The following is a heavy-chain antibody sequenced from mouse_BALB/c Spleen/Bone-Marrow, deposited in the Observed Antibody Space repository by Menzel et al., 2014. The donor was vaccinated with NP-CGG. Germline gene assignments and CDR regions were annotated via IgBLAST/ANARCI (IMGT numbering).Heavy chain of an antibody. CDR2: IYPGSGST. D-gene: IGHD2-1*01. CDR3: ARLDGNYRYAMDY. J-gene: IGHJ4*01. Sequence: QVQLQQPGPELVKPGASVKMSCKASGYTFTDYVITWVKQRTGQGLEWIGEIYPGSGSTYYNEKFEGKATLTADKSSNTAYMQLGSLTSEDSAVYFCARLDGNYRYAMDYWGQGTSVTVSS. CDR1: GYTFTDYV. V-gene: IGHV1-77*01.